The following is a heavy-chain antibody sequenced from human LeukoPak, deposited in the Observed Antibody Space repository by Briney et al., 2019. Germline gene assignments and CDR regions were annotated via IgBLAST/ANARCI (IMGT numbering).Heavy chain of an antibody. V-gene: IGHV3-21*01. J-gene: IGHJ4*02. CDR2: VSSSSSYI. D-gene: IGHD3-3*01. Sequence: GGSLRLSCAASGFTFSSYSMNWVRQAPGKGLEWVSSVSSSSSYIYYADSVKGRFTISRDNAKNSLYLQMNSLRAEDTAVYYCARGLGVRGVNFYFDYWGQGTLVTVSS. CDR1: GFTFSSYS. CDR3: ARGLGVRGVNFYFDY.